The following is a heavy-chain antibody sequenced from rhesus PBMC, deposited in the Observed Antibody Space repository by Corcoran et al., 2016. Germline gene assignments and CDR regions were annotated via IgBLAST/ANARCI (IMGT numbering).Heavy chain of an antibody. D-gene: IGHD3-3*01. CDR1: GGSISGNW. J-gene: IGHJ5-1*01. V-gene: IGHV4-173*01. CDR2: ISGSGGST. Sequence: QLQLQESGPGLVKSSETLSLTCAVSGGSISGNWWNWIRQPPGKGLEWIGRISGSGGSTTYNPSLKSRVTISTDTSKNQFSLKLSSVTAADTAVYYCARESAGYNIWTGRNRFDVWGPGVLVTVSS. CDR3: ARESAGYNIWTGRNRFDV.